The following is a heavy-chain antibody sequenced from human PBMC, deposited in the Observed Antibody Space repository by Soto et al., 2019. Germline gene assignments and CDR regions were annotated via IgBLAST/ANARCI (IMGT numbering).Heavy chain of an antibody. CDR3: ARADTSGPYYFDF. CDR1: GFTFSSYS. J-gene: IGHJ4*02. CDR2: ISSSSSYI. Sequence: EVQVVESGGGLVKPGGSLRLSCATSGFTFSSYSMNWVRQAPGKGLEWVSSISSSSSYIYYADSVKGRFTISRDNAKNSLSLQMNSLTAADTAVYYCARADTSGPYYFDFWGQGTLVTVSS. V-gene: IGHV3-21*01. D-gene: IGHD6-19*01.